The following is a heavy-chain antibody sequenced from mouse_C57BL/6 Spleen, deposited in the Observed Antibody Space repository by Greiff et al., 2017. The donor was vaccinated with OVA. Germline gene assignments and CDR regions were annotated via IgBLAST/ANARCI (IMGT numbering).Heavy chain of an antibody. J-gene: IGHJ3*01. D-gene: IGHD1-1*01. V-gene: IGHV14-4*01. CDR2: IDPENGDT. CDR1: GFTITDDY. CDR3: TTKGYYGSSLFAY. Sequence: VQLQQSGAELVRPGASVTLSCTASGFTITDDYMHWVKQRPEQGLEWIGWIDPENGDTEYASKFQGKATITADTSSNTAYLQLSSLTSEDTAVYYCTTKGYYGSSLFAYWGQGTLVTVSA.